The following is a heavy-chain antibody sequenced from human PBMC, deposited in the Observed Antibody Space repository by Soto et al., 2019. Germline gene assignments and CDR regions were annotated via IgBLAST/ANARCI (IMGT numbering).Heavy chain of an antibody. Sequence: EVQLVESGVGCVQPGGSLRLSCAASGFTFRKFDMSWVRQALGKGLEWVSGISRSGGSTDYADSVKGRCTISRDNSKNTLYLQIDSLRVGDTATYYCAKNGGEVPYDHVDVWGQGTPVTVSS. CDR2: ISRSGGST. D-gene: IGHD3-10*01. J-gene: IGHJ6*02. V-gene: IGHV3-23*04. CDR1: GFTFRKFD. CDR3: AKNGGEVPYDHVDV.